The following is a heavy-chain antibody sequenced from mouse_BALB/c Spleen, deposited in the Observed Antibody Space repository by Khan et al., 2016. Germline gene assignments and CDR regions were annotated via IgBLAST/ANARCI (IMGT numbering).Heavy chain of an antibody. CDR1: GFNIKDTY. V-gene: IGHV14-3*02. CDR2: IDPANGNT. CDR3: SRGVYDYEFAY. D-gene: IGHD2-4*01. Sequence: VQLQQPGAELVKPGASVKLSCTVSGFNIKDTYMHWVNQRPEQGLEWIGRIDPANGNTNYDPKFQDKATITADTSSNTAYLQLSSLTSEDTAVYYCSRGVYDYEFAYWGQGTLVTVSA. J-gene: IGHJ3*01.